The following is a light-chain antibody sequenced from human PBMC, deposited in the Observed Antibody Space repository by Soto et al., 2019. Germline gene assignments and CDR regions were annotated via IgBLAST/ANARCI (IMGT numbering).Light chain of an antibody. CDR1: QSISSY. J-gene: IGKJ5*01. CDR3: QQSYSTPHT. CDR2: AAS. V-gene: IGKV1-39*01. Sequence: DIEMAQSPSSLCVSVGYRVTITCLASQSISSYLNWYQQKPGKAPKLLIYAASSLQSGVPSRFSGSGSGTDFTLTISSLQPEDFATYYCQQSYSTPHTFGQGTRLEIK.